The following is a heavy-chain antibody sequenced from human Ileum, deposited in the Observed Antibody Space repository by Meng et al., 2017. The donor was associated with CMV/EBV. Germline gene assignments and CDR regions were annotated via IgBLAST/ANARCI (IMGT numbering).Heavy chain of an antibody. Sequence: GESLKISCVVSGFTFSNYWMQWVRQAPGKGLEGISRINDDGSTTVYADSVKGRFTISRDNAKNTLYLQMNSLRAEDTAVYYCGREIVGGATALDYWGQGTLVTVSS. D-gene: IGHD1-26*01. V-gene: IGHV3-74*01. CDR3: GREIVGGATALDY. CDR1: GFTFSNYW. CDR2: INDDGSTT. J-gene: IGHJ4*02.